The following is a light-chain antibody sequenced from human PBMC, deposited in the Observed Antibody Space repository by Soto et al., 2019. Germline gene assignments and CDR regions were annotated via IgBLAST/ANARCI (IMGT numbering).Light chain of an antibody. CDR2: ENN. CDR1: HSNIGNNY. Sequence: SALTQPPSVSAAPGQKVTISCSGSHSNIGNNYVSWYQRLPGTAPKLVIYENNKRPSGIPDRFSGSKSGTSATLGITGLQTGDEADYYCGTWDSSLSVGVFGGGTKLTVL. CDR3: GTWDSSLSVGV. V-gene: IGLV1-51*02. J-gene: IGLJ2*01.